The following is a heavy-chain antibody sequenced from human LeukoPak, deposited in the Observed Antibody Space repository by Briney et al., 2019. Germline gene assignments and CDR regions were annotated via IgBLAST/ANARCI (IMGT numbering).Heavy chain of an antibody. Sequence: GGSLRLSCAASGFFFSSYWMSWVRQAPGKGLEWVANINQDGSGKYHVDSVKGRFAISRDNAKNSLYLQMNSLRAEDTAVYYCAREVVRNSNDIWGQGTMVTVSS. CDR3: AREVVRNSNDI. J-gene: IGHJ3*02. V-gene: IGHV3-7*01. D-gene: IGHD3-22*01. CDR2: INQDGSGK. CDR1: GFFFSSYW.